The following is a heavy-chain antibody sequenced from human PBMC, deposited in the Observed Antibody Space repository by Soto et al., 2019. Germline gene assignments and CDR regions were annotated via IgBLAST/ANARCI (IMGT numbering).Heavy chain of an antibody. CDR2: IYWDDDK. J-gene: IGHJ5*02. Sequence: QITLKESGPTLVKPTQTLTLTCTFSGFSLSTIGVGVGWIRQPPGKALEWLAYIYWDDDKRYSSSLKSRLTITKDTSKNQVVLTMTNMDPADTATYHCEHNRYLHAFDPWGQGTLVTVSS. CDR1: GFSLSTIGVG. V-gene: IGHV2-5*02. CDR3: EHNRYLHAFDP. D-gene: IGHD3-9*01.